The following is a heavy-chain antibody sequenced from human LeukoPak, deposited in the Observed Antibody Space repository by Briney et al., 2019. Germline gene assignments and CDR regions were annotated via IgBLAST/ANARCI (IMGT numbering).Heavy chain of an antibody. CDR2: IYHRGST. D-gene: IGHD4-11*01. V-gene: IGHV4-38-2*01. Sequence: SETLSLTCAVSGYSISSGYSWGWIRQPPGKGLERIGSIYHRGSTYYNTSRKSRVTILVDTSKNQFSLKLSSVTAADTAVYYCARLPVTTFVDAWFDPWGQGTLVTVSS. CDR1: GYSISSGYS. J-gene: IGHJ5*02. CDR3: ARLPVTTFVDAWFDP.